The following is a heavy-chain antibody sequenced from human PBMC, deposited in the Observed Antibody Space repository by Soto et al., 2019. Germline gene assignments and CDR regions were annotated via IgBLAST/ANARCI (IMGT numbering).Heavy chain of an antibody. CDR2: IYYSGST. V-gene: IGHV4-59*01. Sequence: SETLSLTCAVYGGSFSGYYWSWIRQPPGKGLEWIGYIYYSGSTNYNPSLKSRVIISVDTAKNQFSLRLSSVSAADTAVYYCTGAYYDVSGYSLDPWGQGTSVTVSS. CDR1: GGSFSGYY. CDR3: TGAYYDVSGYSLDP. J-gene: IGHJ5*02. D-gene: IGHD3-22*01.